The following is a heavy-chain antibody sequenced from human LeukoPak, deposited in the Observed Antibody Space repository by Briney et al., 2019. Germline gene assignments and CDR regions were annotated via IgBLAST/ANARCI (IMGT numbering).Heavy chain of an antibody. J-gene: IGHJ6*03. Sequence: PSETLSLTCTVSGYSISSGYYWGWIRQPPGKGLEWIGSIYHSGSTYYNPSLKSRVTISVDTSKNQFSLKLSSVTAADTAVYYCASARRRGSYYYYYYYMDVWGKGTTVTVSS. D-gene: IGHD5-12*01. CDR3: ASARRRGSYYYYYYYMDV. CDR1: GYSISSGYY. V-gene: IGHV4-38-2*02. CDR2: IYHSGST.